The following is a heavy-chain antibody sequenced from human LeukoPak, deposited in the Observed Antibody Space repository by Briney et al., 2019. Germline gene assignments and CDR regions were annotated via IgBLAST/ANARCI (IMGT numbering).Heavy chain of an antibody. Sequence: ASVKVSCKASGYTFTSYGISWVRQAPGQGLEWMGRISAYNGNTNYAQKLQGRVTMTTDTSTSTAYMELRSLRSDDTAVYYCARDLPGGSYSSGWYGVDYWGQGTLVTVSS. CDR1: GYTFTSYG. J-gene: IGHJ4*02. CDR3: ARDLPGGSYSSGWYGVDY. D-gene: IGHD6-19*01. V-gene: IGHV1-18*01. CDR2: ISAYNGNT.